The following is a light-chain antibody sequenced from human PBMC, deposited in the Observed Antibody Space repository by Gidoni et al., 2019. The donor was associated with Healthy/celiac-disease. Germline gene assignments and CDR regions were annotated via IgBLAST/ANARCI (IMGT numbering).Light chain of an antibody. CDR1: SSNIGSNY. CDR3: AAWDDSLSGPV. Sequence: QSVLTQPPSASGTPGQRVTISCSESSSNIGSNYVYWYQQLPGTAPKLLIYRNNQRPSGVPDRFSGSKSVTSASLAISGLRSEDEADYYCAAWDDSLSGPVFGGGTKLTVL. J-gene: IGLJ2*01. V-gene: IGLV1-47*01. CDR2: RNN.